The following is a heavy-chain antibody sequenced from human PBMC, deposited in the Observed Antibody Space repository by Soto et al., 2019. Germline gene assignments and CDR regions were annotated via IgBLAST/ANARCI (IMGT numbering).Heavy chain of an antibody. CDR3: ARDSAYYYDSSGYYGYYFDY. V-gene: IGHV1-18*01. J-gene: IGHJ4*02. D-gene: IGHD3-22*01. CDR1: GYTFTSYG. CDR2: ISAYNGNT. Sequence: QVQLVQSGAEVKKPGASVKVSCKASGYTFTSYGISWVRQAPGQGLEWMGWISAYNGNTNYAQKLQGRVTMTTDTFTSTAYMELRSLRSDDTAVYYCARDSAYYYDSSGYYGYYFDYWGQGTLVTVSS.